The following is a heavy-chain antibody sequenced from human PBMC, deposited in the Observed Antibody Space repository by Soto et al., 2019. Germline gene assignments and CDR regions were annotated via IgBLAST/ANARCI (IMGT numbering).Heavy chain of an antibody. V-gene: IGHV1-18*04. D-gene: IGHD3-3*01. CDR2: ISAYNGNT. CDR3: ARDFPLWGYDFWSGYPERNWFDP. Sequence: QVQLVQSGAEVKKPGASVKVSCKASGYTFTSYGISWVRQAPGQGLEWMGWISAYNGNTNYAQKLQGRVTMTTDTSTSTAYMELRSLRSDDTAVYYCARDFPLWGYDFWSGYPERNWFDPWGQGTLVTVSS. CDR1: GYTFTSYG. J-gene: IGHJ5*02.